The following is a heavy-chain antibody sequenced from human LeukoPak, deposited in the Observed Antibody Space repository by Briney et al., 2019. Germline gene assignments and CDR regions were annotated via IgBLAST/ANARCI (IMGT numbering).Heavy chain of an antibody. CDR2: ISAYNGNT. V-gene: IGHV1-18*01. J-gene: IGHJ4*02. D-gene: IGHD3-22*01. CDR3: ARDASAYYSRWFDY. Sequence: GASVKVSCKASGYTFTSYGISWVRQAPGQGLEWMGWISAYNGNTNYAQKFQGRVTVTTDTSTSTAYMELRSLRSDDTAVYYCARDASAYYSRWFDYWGQGTLVTASS. CDR1: GYTFTSYG.